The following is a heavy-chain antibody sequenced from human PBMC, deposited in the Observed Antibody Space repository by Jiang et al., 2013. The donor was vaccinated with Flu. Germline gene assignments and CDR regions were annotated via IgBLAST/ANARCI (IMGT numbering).Heavy chain of an antibody. D-gene: IGHD6-19*01. CDR2: ISSSSSYT. CDR3: ARVSLGYSSGPTYSYDY. V-gene: IGHV3-11*06. CDR1: GFTFSDYY. Sequence: QLLESWGGLVKPGGSLRLSCAASGFTFSDYYMSWIRQAPGKGLEWVSYISSSSSYTNYADSVKGRFTISRDNAKNSLYLQMNSLRAEDTAVYYCARVSLGYSSGPTYSYDYWGQGTLVTVSS. J-gene: IGHJ4*02.